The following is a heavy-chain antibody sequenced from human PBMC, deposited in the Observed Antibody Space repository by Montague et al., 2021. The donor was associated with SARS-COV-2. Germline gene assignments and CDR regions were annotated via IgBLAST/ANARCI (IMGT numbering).Heavy chain of an antibody. CDR2: TYYRSRWFN. D-gene: IGHD1-14*01. J-gene: IGHJ6*03. CDR1: GDSVSSNSAA. Sequence: CAISGDSVSSNSAAWNWIRQSPSRGLEWLGRTYYRSRWFNDYAVSIRSRITINPDTSKNQFSLQLNSVTPEYTAVYYCARATEWRGYYYYYYMDVWGQGTTVTVSS. V-gene: IGHV6-1*01. CDR3: ARATEWRGYYYYYYMDV.